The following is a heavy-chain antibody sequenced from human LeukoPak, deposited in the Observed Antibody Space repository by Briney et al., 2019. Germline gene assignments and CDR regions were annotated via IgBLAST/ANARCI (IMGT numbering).Heavy chain of an antibody. CDR3: ARGVTIIRGPDPFDY. CDR2: ITSSGSTI. V-gene: IGHV3-48*03. CDR1: GFTFSSYE. J-gene: IGHJ4*02. Sequence: GKSLRLSCTASGFTFSSYEMNWVRQAPGKGLEWVSYITSSGSTIHYADSVKGRFTISRDNAKNSLYLQMNSLRAEDTAVYYCARGVTIIRGPDPFDYWGQGTLVTVSS. D-gene: IGHD3-10*01.